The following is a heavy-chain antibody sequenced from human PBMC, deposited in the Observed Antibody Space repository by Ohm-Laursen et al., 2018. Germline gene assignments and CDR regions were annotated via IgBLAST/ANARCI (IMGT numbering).Heavy chain of an antibody. J-gene: IGHJ3*01. Sequence: TLSLTCSVSGGSISSSSYCWGWIRQPPGKGLEWIGNIYYSGSTYYNPSLRSRVSISIHTSQNQSSLKLRSVTATDTAVYYCARAFWNGYNDAFDVWGQGTMVTVSS. V-gene: IGHV4-39*01. CDR3: ARAFWNGYNDAFDV. CDR1: GGSISSSSYC. D-gene: IGHD3-3*01. CDR2: IYYSGST.